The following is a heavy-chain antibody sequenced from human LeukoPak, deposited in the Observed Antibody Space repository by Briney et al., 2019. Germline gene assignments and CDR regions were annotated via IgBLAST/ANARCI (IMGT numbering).Heavy chain of an antibody. CDR2: IIPIFGTA. CDR1: GGTFSSYA. Sequence: GSSVKVSCKASGGTFSSYAISWVRQAPGQGLEWMGGIIPIFGTANYAQKFQGRVTITADKSTSTAYMELSSLRSEDTAVYYCARAGYYYDSSGYYLREKFDYWGQGTLVTVSS. CDR3: ARAGYYYDSSGYYLREKFDY. D-gene: IGHD3-22*01. V-gene: IGHV1-69*06. J-gene: IGHJ4*02.